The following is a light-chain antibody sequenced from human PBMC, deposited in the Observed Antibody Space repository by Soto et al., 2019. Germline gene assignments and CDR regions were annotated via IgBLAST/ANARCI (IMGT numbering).Light chain of an antibody. Sequence: QSALTQPRSVSGSPGQSVTISCTGTSSDVGGYDYVSWYQQHPGRAPKLMIYDVTKRPSEIPDRFSGSKSGNTASLTISGLQAEDEADYYCCSYAGSSTRSFGTGTEVTVL. CDR3: CSYAGSSTRS. CDR2: DVT. CDR1: SSDVGGYDY. V-gene: IGLV2-11*01. J-gene: IGLJ1*01.